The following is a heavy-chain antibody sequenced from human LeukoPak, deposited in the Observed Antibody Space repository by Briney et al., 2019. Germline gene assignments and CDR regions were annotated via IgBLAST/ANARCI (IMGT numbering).Heavy chain of an antibody. Sequence: PSETLSLTCTVSGGSISSSSYYWGWIRQPPGKGLEWIGSIYYSGSTYYNPSLKSRVTISVDTSKNQFSLKLSSVTAADTAVYYCATLKMATVYFDYWGQGTLVTVSS. CDR2: IYYSGST. V-gene: IGHV4-39*07. J-gene: IGHJ4*02. D-gene: IGHD5-24*01. CDR3: ATLKMATVYFDY. CDR1: GGSISSSSYY.